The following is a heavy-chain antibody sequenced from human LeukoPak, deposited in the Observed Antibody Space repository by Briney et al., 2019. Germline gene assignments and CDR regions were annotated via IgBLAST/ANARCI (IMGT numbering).Heavy chain of an antibody. Sequence: SVKVSCKASGGTFSSYAISWVRQAPGQGLEWTGGIIPIFGTANYAQKFQGRVTITADGSTSTAYMELSSLRSEDTAVYYCAWGGLRFLEWLEFDYWGQGTLVTVSS. J-gene: IGHJ4*02. CDR1: GGTFSSYA. CDR2: IIPIFGTA. V-gene: IGHV1-69*13. D-gene: IGHD3-3*01. CDR3: AWGGLRFLEWLEFDY.